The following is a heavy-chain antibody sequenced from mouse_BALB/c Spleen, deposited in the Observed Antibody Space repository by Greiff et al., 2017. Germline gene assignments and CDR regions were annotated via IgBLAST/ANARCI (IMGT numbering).Heavy chain of an antibody. CDR2: IDPSDSET. Sequence: VQLQQPGAELVKPGAPVKLSCKASGYTFTSYWMTWVKQRPGRGLEWIGRIDPSDSETHYNQKFKDKATLTVDKSSSTAYIQLSSLTSEDSAVYYCALRYHFDYWGQGTTLTVSS. CDR1: GYTFTSYW. V-gene: IGHV1-69*02. D-gene: IGHD1-1*01. J-gene: IGHJ2*01. CDR3: ALRYHFDY.